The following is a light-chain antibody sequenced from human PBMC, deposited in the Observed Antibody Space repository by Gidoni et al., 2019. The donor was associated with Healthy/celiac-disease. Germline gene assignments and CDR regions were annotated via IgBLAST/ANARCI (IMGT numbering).Light chain of an antibody. J-gene: IGKJ4*02. Sequence: EIVLTQSPATLSLSPGERATLSCSASQRVSSYLAWYHQKPGQAPRLLIYDASNRATSIPARFSGSGAGTDVILTISSLEPEDFVVYYCQQRSNWPLLTFGGGTKVEIK. V-gene: IGKV3-11*01. CDR2: DAS. CDR3: QQRSNWPLLT. CDR1: QRVSSY.